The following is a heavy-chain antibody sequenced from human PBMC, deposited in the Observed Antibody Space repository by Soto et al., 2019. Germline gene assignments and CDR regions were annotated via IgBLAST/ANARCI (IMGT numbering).Heavy chain of an antibody. CDR2: ISYDGSNK. D-gene: IGHD6-19*01. CDR3: AKIVVAVAGSIDY. J-gene: IGHJ4*02. V-gene: IGHV3-30*18. Sequence: QVQLVKSGGGVIQTGRSLRLSCAASGFTFSSYGMHWVRQAPGKGLEWVAVISYDGSNKYYADSVKGRFTISRDNSKNTLYLQMNSLRAEDTAVYYCAKIVVAVAGSIDYWGQGTLVTVSS. CDR1: GFTFSSYG.